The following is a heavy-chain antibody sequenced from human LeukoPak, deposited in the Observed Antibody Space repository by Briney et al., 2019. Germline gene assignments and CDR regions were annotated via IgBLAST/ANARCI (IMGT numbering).Heavy chain of an antibody. CDR3: ARELTAADDAFDI. CDR1: GYTFTSYD. J-gene: IGHJ3*02. D-gene: IGHD6-13*01. V-gene: IGHV1-8*01. CDR2: MNPNSGNT. Sequence: ASVKVSCKASGYTFTSYDINWVRQATGQGLAWVGWMNPNSGNTGYAQKFQGRVTMTRNTSISTAYMELSSLRSEDTAVYYCARELTAADDAFDIWGQGTMVTVSS.